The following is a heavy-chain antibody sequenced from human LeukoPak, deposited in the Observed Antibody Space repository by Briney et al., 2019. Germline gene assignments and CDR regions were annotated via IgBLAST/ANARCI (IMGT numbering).Heavy chain of an antibody. CDR2: IYYSGSP. J-gene: IGHJ4*02. D-gene: IGHD3-10*01. Sequence: PSETLSLTCTVSGGSLSSGSYYWSWVRQPPGRGLEWIGYIYYSGSPNYNPSLKSLVTISVDTSKNQFSLKLSSVPAADTAVYYCARMYYYGAGSYWYYFHYWGQGTLGTVS. CDR1: GGSLSSGSYY. V-gene: IGHV4-61*01. CDR3: ARMYYYGAGSYWYYFHY.